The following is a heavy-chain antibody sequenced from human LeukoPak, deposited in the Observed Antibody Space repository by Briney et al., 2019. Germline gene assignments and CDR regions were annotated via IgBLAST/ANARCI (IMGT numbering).Heavy chain of an antibody. V-gene: IGHV1-58*01. CDR2: IVVGSGNT. CDR3: AADRAVGEYYFDY. D-gene: IGHD1-26*01. Sequence: ASVKVSCKASGFTFTSSAVQWVRQARGQRLEWIGWIVVGSGNTNYAQKFQERVTITRDMSTSKAYMELSSLRSEDTAVYYCAADRAVGEYYFDYWGQGTLVTVSS. CDR1: GFTFTSSA. J-gene: IGHJ4*02.